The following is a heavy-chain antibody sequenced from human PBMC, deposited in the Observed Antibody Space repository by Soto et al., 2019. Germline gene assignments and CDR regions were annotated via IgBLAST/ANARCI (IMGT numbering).Heavy chain of an antibody. Sequence: SETLSLTCAVSGGSISSGGYSWGWIRQPPGKGLEWIGYIYHSGSTYYNPSLKSRVTISVDRSKNQFSLKLSSVTAADTAVYYCARSRFTAMVPYWFAPWGQGTLVTVSS. CDR3: ARSRFTAMVPYWFAP. D-gene: IGHD5-18*01. CDR2: IYHSGST. CDR1: GGSISSGGYS. J-gene: IGHJ5*02. V-gene: IGHV4-30-2*01.